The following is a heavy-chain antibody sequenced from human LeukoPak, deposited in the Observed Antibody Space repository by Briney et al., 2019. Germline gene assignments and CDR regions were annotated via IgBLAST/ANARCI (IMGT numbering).Heavy chain of an antibody. Sequence: SETLSLTCTVSGGSIRNYFWSWIRQPAGKGLEWIGRIYAGGNTDHNPSLKSRVTMSVDSSKNQFSLKLSSVTAADTAVYYCARRRWGPYFDYWGQGTLVTVSS. V-gene: IGHV4-4*07. J-gene: IGHJ4*02. CDR3: ARRRWGPYFDY. D-gene: IGHD2-21*02. CDR2: IYAGGNT. CDR1: GGSIRNYF.